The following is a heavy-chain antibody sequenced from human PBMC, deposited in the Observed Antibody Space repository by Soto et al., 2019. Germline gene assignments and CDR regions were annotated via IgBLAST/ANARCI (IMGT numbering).Heavy chain of an antibody. CDR3: AKDRSSARVTTDY. CDR1: GFTFSSYA. J-gene: IGHJ4*02. V-gene: IGHV3-23*01. Sequence: PGGSLRLSCAASGFTFSSYAMSWVRQAPGKGLEWVSAISGSGGSTYYADSVKGRFTISRDNSKNTLDLQMNSLRAEDTAIYYCAKDRSSARVTTDYWGQGTLVTVSS. D-gene: IGHD2-21*02. CDR2: ISGSGGST.